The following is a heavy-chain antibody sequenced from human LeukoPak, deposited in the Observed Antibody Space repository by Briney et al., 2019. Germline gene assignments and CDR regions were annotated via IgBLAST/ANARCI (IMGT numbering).Heavy chain of an antibody. CDR3: ARDGDTVLTRGYYYYMDV. CDR1: GFTFSSYS. J-gene: IGHJ6*03. CDR2: ISSSSSYI. D-gene: IGHD4-23*01. V-gene: IGHV3-21*01. Sequence: PGGSLRLSCAASGFTFSSYSMNWVRQAPGKGLGWVSSISSSSSYIYYVDSVKGRFTISRDNAKKSLYLQMNSLRAEDTALYYCARDGDTVLTRGYYYYMDVWGKGATVTVSS.